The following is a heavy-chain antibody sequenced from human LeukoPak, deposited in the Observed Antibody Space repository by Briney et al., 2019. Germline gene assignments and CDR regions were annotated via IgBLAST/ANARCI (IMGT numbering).Heavy chain of an antibody. CDR2: ISGSGGST. J-gene: IGHJ4*02. CDR3: AKFTSGHFRGSITRHFDY. V-gene: IGHV3-23*01. CDR1: GFTFSSYA. D-gene: IGHD1-14*01. Sequence: PGRSLRLSCTASGFTFSSYAMHWVRQAPGKGLEWVSAISGSGGSTYYADSVKGRFTISRDNSKNTLYLQMNSLRAEDTAVYYCAKFTSGHFRGSITRHFDYWGQGTLVTVSS.